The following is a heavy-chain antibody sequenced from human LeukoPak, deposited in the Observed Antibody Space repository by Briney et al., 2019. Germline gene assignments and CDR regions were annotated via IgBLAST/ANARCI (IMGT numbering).Heavy chain of an antibody. CDR1: GGSFSGYY. CDR2: INHSGST. D-gene: IGHD2-8*01. Sequence: SETLSLTCAVYGGSFSGYYWSWIRQPPGKGLEWIGEINHSGSTNYNPSLKSRVTISVDTSKNQFSLKLSSVTAADTAVYYCARGSNCTNGVCHIDYFDYWGQRTLVTVSS. CDR3: ARGSNCTNGVCHIDYFDY. J-gene: IGHJ4*02. V-gene: IGHV4-34*01.